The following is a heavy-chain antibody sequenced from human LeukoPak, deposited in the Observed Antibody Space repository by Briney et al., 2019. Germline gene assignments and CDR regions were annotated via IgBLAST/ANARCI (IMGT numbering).Heavy chain of an antibody. CDR2: MNPNSGNT. Sequence: ASVKVSCKASGYTFTSYDINWVRQATGQGLEWMGWMNPNSGNTGYAQKFQGRVTITRNTSISTAYMELSSLRSEDTAVYYCARAPSIVGATKSYYYYMDVWGKGTTVTVSS. V-gene: IGHV1-8*03. D-gene: IGHD1-26*01. CDR1: GYTFTSYD. CDR3: ARAPSIVGATKSYYYYMDV. J-gene: IGHJ6*03.